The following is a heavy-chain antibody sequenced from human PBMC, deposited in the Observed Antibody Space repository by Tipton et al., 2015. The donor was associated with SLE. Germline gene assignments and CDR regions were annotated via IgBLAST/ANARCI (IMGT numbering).Heavy chain of an antibody. CDR1: GGSISRGEYY. CDR3: ARWIPLTGINV. D-gene: IGHD5-18*01. V-gene: IGHV4-30-4*08. J-gene: IGHJ6*02. CDR2: IYYTGTT. Sequence: TLSLTCTVSGGSISRGEYYWTWIRQLPGRGLEYLGYIYYTGTTFYNPSLKSPIAISVDTSKNQFSLKLTSVTAADTAVYYCARWIPLTGINVWGQGATVTVSS.